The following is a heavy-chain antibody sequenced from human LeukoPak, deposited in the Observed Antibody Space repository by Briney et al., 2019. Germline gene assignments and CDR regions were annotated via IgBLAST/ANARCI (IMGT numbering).Heavy chain of an antibody. V-gene: IGHV1-2*02. CDR3: ARQFSPESYYDILTGYYYPYYYYYMDV. CDR1: GYTFTSYD. J-gene: IGHJ6*03. CDR2: INPNSGGT. D-gene: IGHD3-9*01. Sequence: ASVKVSCKASGYTFTSYDINWVRQAPGQGLEWMGWINPNSGGTNYAQKFQGRVTMTRDTSISTAYMELSRLRSDDTAVYYCARQFSPESYYDILTGYYYPYYYYYMDVWGKGTTVTISS.